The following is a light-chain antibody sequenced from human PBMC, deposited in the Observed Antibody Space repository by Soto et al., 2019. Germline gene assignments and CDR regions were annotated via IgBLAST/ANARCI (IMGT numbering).Light chain of an antibody. CDR1: QSVSSN. CDR3: QQYNNWPPYT. CDR2: GAS. V-gene: IGKV3-15*01. J-gene: IGKJ2*01. Sequence: MTQSPATLSVSPGERATPSCRASQSVSSNLAWYQQKPGQAPRLLIYGASTRATGIPARFSGSGSGTEFTLTISSLQSEDFAVYYCQQYNNWPPYTFGQGTKLEIK.